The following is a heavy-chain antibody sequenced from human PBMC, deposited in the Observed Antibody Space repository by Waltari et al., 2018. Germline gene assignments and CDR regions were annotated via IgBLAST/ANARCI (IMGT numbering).Heavy chain of an antibody. J-gene: IGHJ2*01. CDR3: ARPGIAAAGMGYWYFDL. CDR2: SIPIFGTA. Sequence: QVQLVQSGAEVKKPGSSVKVSCKASGGTFSSYAISWVRQAPGQGLEWRGGSIPIFGTANYAQKFQGRGTITADESTSTAYMELSSLRSEDTAVYYCARPGIAAAGMGYWYFDLWGRGTLVTVSS. V-gene: IGHV1-69*01. D-gene: IGHD6-13*01. CDR1: GGTFSSYA.